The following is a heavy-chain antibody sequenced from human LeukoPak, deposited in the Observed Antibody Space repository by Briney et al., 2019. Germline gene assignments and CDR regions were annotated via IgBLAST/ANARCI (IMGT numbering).Heavy chain of an antibody. CDR2: VSSSGSTI. D-gene: IGHD2-15*01. CDR1: GFTFSSYE. J-gene: IGHJ6*03. V-gene: IGHV3-48*03. CDR3: ARLRSLDCSGVSCYTGYMDV. Sequence: GGSLRLSCAVSGFTFSSYEMNWVRQAPGKGLEWVLYVSSSGSTIYYADSAKGRFTISRDNAKNSLYLQMNSLRAEDTAVYYCARLRSLDCSGVSCYTGYMDVWGKGTTVTVSS.